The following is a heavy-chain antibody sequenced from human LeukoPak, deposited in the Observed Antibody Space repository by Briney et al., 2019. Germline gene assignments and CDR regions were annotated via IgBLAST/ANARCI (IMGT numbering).Heavy chain of an antibody. V-gene: IGHV3-53*01. CDR2: SYSGGST. CDR3: RSWQGTFHL. J-gene: IGHJ3*01. CDR1: GFTVSSNE. Sequence: GGSQRLSCTASGFTVSSNEMSWVRQAPDKGLEWVSVSYSGGSTFYADSVKGRFTLSRDNSKNTLYLQMNSLRVEDTAVYYCRSWQGTFHLWGQGTMVTVSS. D-gene: IGHD6-13*01.